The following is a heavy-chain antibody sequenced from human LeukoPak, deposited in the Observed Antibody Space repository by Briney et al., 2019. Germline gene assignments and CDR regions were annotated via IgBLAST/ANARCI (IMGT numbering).Heavy chain of an antibody. CDR2: ISYDGSIK. J-gene: IGHJ4*02. V-gene: IGHV3-30*04. CDR3: AREDGYYFDY. CDR1: GFTFSSYT. D-gene: IGHD3-10*01. Sequence: GGSLKLSCAASGFTFSSYTINWVRQAPGKGLEWVAVISYDGSIKYYADSVKGRFTISRDSSKNTLYLQMSSVRAEDTAVYYCAREDGYYFDYWGQGTLVTVSS.